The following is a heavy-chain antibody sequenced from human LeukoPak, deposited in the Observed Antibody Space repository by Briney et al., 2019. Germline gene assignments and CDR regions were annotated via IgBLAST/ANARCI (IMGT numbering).Heavy chain of an antibody. J-gene: IGHJ4*02. CDR3: ARASGELRIDY. V-gene: IGHV4-38-2*01. CDR2: IYHSGST. Sequence: SETLSLTCAVSGYSISSGYYWGWIRQPPGKGLEWIGSIYHSGSTYYNPSLKSRVTISVDTSKNQFSLRLSSVTAADTAVYYCARASGELRIDYWGQGTLVTVSS. CDR1: GYSISSGYY. D-gene: IGHD2-15*01.